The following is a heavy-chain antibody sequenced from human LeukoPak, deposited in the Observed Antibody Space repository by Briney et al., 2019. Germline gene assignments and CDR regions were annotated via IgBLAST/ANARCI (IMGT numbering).Heavy chain of an antibody. Sequence: GGSLRLSCAASGFTFSSYAMSWVRQAPGKGLEWVSAISGSGGSTYYAGSVKGRFTISRDNSKNTLYLQMNSLRAEDTAVYYCAKDQSRGLRLGELSLFDYWGQGTLVTVSS. CDR2: ISGSGGST. CDR1: GFTFSSYA. V-gene: IGHV3-23*01. D-gene: IGHD3-16*02. CDR3: AKDQSRGLRLGELSLFDY. J-gene: IGHJ4*02.